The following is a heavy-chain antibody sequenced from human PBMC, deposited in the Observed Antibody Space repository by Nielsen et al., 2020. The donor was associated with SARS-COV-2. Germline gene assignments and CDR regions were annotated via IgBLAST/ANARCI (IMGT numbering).Heavy chain of an antibody. V-gene: IGHV3-53*04. D-gene: IGHD2-2*01. Sequence: GESLKTSCAALGIHVSNTFMTLVREAPGKGLEWGSIIYTLGPTYYADSVKGRFTISRLTSKNKLYLQLYSLTSDDTAAYYCASCGGPSRYYFDIWGQGTQVTVSS. J-gene: IGHJ4*02. CDR3: ASCGGPSRYYFDI. CDR2: IYTLGPT. CDR1: GIHVSNTF.